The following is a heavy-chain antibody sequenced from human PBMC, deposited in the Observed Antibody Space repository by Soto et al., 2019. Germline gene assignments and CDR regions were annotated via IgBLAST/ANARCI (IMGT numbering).Heavy chain of an antibody. V-gene: IGHV3-23*01. D-gene: IGHD2-15*01. Sequence: GWSLRLSCAASGFTFSSYAMSWVRHAPGKGLEWVSAISGSGGSTYYADSVKGRFTISRDNSKNTLYLQMNSLRAEDTAVYYCAKEGYCSGGSCLGFDYWGQGTLVTVSS. CDR1: GFTFSSYA. J-gene: IGHJ4*02. CDR3: AKEGYCSGGSCLGFDY. CDR2: ISGSGGST.